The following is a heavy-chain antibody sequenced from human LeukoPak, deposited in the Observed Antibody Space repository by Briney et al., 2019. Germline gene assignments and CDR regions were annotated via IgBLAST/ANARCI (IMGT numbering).Heavy chain of an antibody. CDR2: ISPHNGGT. V-gene: IGHV1-2*02. CDR1: GYTFISYY. Sequence: ASVKVSCKASGYTFISYYMNWVRQAPGQGLEWMGYISPHNGGTHYAQKFQDRVTMTRDTSISTVYMELSSLGSDDTAVYYCTTEDQFCSSSSCADYWGQGTLVTVSS. J-gene: IGHJ4*02. D-gene: IGHD2-2*01. CDR3: TTEDQFCSSSSCADY.